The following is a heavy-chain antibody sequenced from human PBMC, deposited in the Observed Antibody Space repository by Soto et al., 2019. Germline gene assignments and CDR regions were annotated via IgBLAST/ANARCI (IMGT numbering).Heavy chain of an antibody. CDR3: ARRGNYYGSGEYYYYGMDV. CDR2: IYYSGST. D-gene: IGHD3-10*01. V-gene: IGHV4-59*12. Sequence: PSETLSLTWTVSGGSIGSYYWSWIRQPPGKGLEWIGYIYYSGSTNYNPSLKSRVTISVDTSKNQFSLKLSSVTAADTAVYYCARRGNYYGSGEYYYYGMDVWGRGTTVTVSS. CDR1: GGSIGSYY. J-gene: IGHJ6*02.